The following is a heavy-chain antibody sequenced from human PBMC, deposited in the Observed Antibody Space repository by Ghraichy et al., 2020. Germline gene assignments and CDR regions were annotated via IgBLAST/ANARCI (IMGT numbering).Heavy chain of an antibody. CDR2: ISSTSAI. Sequence: GESLNISCAASGFNFNNYAMNWVRRATGKGLEWVSYISSTSAIYYADSVRGRFTISRDNAKNSLYLQMNSLRDEDAAVYYCARDYNWAFDHWGQGALVTVSS. CDR1: GFNFNNYA. D-gene: IGHD1-20*01. CDR3: ARDYNWAFDH. V-gene: IGHV3-48*02. J-gene: IGHJ4*02.